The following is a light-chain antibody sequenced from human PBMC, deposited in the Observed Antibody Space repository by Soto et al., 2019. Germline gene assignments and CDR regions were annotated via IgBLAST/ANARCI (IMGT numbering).Light chain of an antibody. CDR1: QSVSSN. V-gene: IGKV3D-15*01. Sequence: EIVMTQSPATLSVSPGERATLSCRASQSVSSNLAWYQQKPGQAPRLLIYGASTRATGIPARFSGSGSGTEFTLTISSLQSEDFAVYYCQQYNNWTSYTFGQGTMLEIK. J-gene: IGKJ2*01. CDR3: QQYNNWTSYT. CDR2: GAS.